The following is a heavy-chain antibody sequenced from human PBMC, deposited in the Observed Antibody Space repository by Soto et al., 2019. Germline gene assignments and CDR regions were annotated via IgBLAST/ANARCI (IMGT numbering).Heavy chain of an antibody. CDR2: IWYDGSNR. J-gene: IGHJ5*02. CDR1: GFTFSSYA. CDR3: AKESGGWFDP. V-gene: IGHV3-30-3*01. Sequence: GGSLRLSCAASGFTFSSYAMHWVRQAPGKGLEWVAVIWYDGSNRYHADPVKGRFTISRDNSKNTLYLQMNSLRAEDTAVYYCAKESGGWFDPWGQGTLVTVSS.